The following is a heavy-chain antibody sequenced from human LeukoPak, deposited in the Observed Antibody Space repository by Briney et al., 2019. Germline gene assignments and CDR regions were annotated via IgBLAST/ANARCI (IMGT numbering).Heavy chain of an antibody. CDR2: IIGSSDNT. D-gene: IGHD6-19*01. Sequence: PGGSLRLSCAASGFTFSSYVMSWVRQAPGKGLEWVSAIIGSSDNTYYADSVKGRFTISRDNSKNTLYLHMNSLRAEETAVYYCATLNLVYSSCWYDYFVYWGQGTVVTVSS. V-gene: IGHV3-23*01. J-gene: IGHJ4*02. CDR1: GFTFSSYV. CDR3: ATLNLVYSSCWYDYFVY.